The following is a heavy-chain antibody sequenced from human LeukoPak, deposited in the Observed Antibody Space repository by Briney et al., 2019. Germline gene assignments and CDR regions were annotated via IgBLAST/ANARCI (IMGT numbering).Heavy chain of an antibody. CDR1: GVSISSYY. Sequence: PSETLSLTCTVSGVSISSYYWSWLRQPAGKGLEWIGRIYTSGNTNYNPSLNSRVTMSVDTSKNQFSLKLSSVTAADTAVYYCAREATVTARAFDIWGQGTLVTVSS. CDR2: IYTSGNT. D-gene: IGHD4-17*01. J-gene: IGHJ3*02. V-gene: IGHV4-4*07. CDR3: AREATVTARAFDI.